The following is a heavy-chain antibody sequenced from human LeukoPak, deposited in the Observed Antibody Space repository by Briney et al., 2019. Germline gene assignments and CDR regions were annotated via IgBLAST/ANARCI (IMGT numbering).Heavy chain of an antibody. V-gene: IGHV3-30*19. CDR2: ISFDGSNK. Sequence: PGRSLRLSCAASGFTFSTNGMHWVRQHPGKGLEWVAIISFDGSNKYYADSVKGRFTISRDNSQNTLYLQLNSLRPEDTAVYYCARDPTLFYGDYVDYWGQGTLVTVSS. CDR1: GFTFSTNG. D-gene: IGHD4-17*01. CDR3: ARDPTLFYGDYVDY. J-gene: IGHJ4*02.